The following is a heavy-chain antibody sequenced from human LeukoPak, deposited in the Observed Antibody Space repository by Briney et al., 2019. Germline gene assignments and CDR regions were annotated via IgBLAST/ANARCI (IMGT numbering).Heavy chain of an antibody. Sequence: PGGSLRLSCAASGFTFSSYAMHWVRQAPGKGLEYVSAITSNGGRTYYANSVKGRFTISRDNSKNTLYLQMGSLRAEDMAVYYCARGLGDRSGSYYLDYWGQGTLVTASS. J-gene: IGHJ4*02. CDR3: ARGLGDRSGSYYLDY. D-gene: IGHD3-10*01. CDR2: ITSNGGRT. CDR1: GFTFSSYA. V-gene: IGHV3-64*01.